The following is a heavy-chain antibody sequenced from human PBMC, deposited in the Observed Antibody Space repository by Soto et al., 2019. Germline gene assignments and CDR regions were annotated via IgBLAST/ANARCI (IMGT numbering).Heavy chain of an antibody. Sequence: QVQLVQSGAEVKKPGASVKVSCKASGYTFTSYDINWVRQATGQGLEWMGWMNPDSGNTGSEQKFQGRVTMTRNTSISTAYMELSSMRSEATAVYYCSGERSSSKRFGPWGQGTLVTVSS. CDR1: GYTFTSYD. D-gene: IGHD3-16*02. V-gene: IGHV1-8*01. CDR2: MNPDSGNT. J-gene: IGHJ5*02. CDR3: SGERSSSKRFGP.